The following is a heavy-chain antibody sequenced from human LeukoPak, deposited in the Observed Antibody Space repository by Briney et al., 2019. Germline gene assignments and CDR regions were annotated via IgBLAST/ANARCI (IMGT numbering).Heavy chain of an antibody. V-gene: IGHV3-23*01. Sequence: GGSLRLSCAASGFTFSSYGMSWVRQAPGKGLEWVSAISDSGGRTFYADSVKGRFTISRDNSKNTLYLQINSLRAEDTAVYYCAKDSYDTSIWGQGTLVTVSA. D-gene: IGHD3-22*01. CDR2: ISDSGGRT. J-gene: IGHJ4*02. CDR3: AKDSYDTSI. CDR1: GFTFSSYG.